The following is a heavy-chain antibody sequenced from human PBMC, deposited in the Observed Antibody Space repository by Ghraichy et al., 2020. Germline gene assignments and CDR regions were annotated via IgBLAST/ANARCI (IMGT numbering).Heavy chain of an antibody. CDR3: ARHPHPPEVGSWYYFDY. CDR1: GYSFTSYW. J-gene: IGHJ4*02. V-gene: IGHV5-51*01. CDR2: IYPGDSDT. D-gene: IGHD6-13*01. Sequence: GESLNISCKGSGYSFTSYWIGWVRQMPGKGLEWMGIIYPGDSDTRYSPSFQGQVTISADKSISTAYLQWSSLKASDTAMYYCARHPHPPEVGSWYYFDYWGQGTLVTVSS.